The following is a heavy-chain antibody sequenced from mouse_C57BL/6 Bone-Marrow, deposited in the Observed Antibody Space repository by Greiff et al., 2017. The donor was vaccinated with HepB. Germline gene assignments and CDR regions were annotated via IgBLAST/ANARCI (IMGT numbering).Heavy chain of an antibody. CDR1: GYTFTDYY. D-gene: IGHD1-1*01. Sequence: QVQLKESGPELVKPGASVKISCKASGYTFTDYYINWVKQRPGQGLEWIGWIFPGSGSTYYNEKFKGKATLTVDKSSSTAYMLLSSLTSEDSAVYFCARLYGSSYVFLYYYAMDYWGQGTSVTVSS. V-gene: IGHV1-75*01. J-gene: IGHJ4*01. CDR2: IFPGSGST. CDR3: ARLYGSSYVFLYYYAMDY.